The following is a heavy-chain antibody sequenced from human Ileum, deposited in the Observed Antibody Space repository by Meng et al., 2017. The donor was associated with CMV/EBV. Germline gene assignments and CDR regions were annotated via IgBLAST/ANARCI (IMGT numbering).Heavy chain of an antibody. V-gene: IGHV4-39*07. CDR3: ARGYGGIFDY. Sequence: QLELQAPGPGLVKPSETLSLTCAVSGGSISSNSYYWGWIRQPPGKGLEWIANIYYSGSTYYNPSLKSRVTISVDASKNQFSLKLSSVTAADTAVYYCARGYGGIFDYWGQGTLVTVSS. CDR1: GGSISSNSYY. CDR2: IYYSGST. J-gene: IGHJ4*02. D-gene: IGHD4-23*01.